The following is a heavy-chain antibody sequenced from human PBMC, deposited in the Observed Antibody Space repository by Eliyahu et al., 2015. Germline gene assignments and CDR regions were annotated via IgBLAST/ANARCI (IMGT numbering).Heavy chain of an antibody. CDR2: ISWNSGSI. CDR3: AKERISSSWYGYDAFDI. D-gene: IGHD6-13*01. CDR1: GXXFXXXX. J-gene: IGHJ3*02. V-gene: IGHV3-9*01. Sequence: EVQLVESGGGLVQPGRSLRXSCAASGXXFXXXXMHWVRQAPGKGLEWVSGISWNSGSIGYADSVKGRFTISRDNAKNSLYLQMNSLRAEDTALYYCAKERISSSWYGYDAFDIWGQGTMVTVSS.